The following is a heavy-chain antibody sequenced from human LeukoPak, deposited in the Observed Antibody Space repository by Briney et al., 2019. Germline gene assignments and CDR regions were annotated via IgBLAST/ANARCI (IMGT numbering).Heavy chain of an antibody. J-gene: IGHJ4*02. V-gene: IGHV3-30*02. D-gene: IGHD2-15*01. CDR1: GFTFSSYG. Sequence: GGSLRLSCVASGFTFSSYGMHWVRQAPGKGLEWVAFIRYDGSNKYYADSVKGRFTISRDNTKNTLYLQMNSLRAEDTAVYYCAKQKSYIVPYYFDYWGQGTLVTVSS. CDR3: AKQKSYIVPYYFDY. CDR2: IRYDGSNK.